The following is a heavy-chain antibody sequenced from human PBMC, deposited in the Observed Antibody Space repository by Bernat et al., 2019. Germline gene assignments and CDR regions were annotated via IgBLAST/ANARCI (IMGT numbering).Heavy chain of an antibody. Sequence: QAQLVQSGAEVKQPGASVKVSCKASGYSFSGYYMNWVRQAPGQGLEWVGSINPNTSGTKFAQKFQDWVTLTTDTSIDTAYMELNRLRSNDTAVYYCARAGYSGYNPLVDYWGQGTLVTVSS. D-gene: IGHD5-12*01. J-gene: IGHJ4*02. CDR1: GYSFSGYY. CDR2: INPNTSGT. V-gene: IGHV1-2*04. CDR3: ARAGYSGYNPLVDY.